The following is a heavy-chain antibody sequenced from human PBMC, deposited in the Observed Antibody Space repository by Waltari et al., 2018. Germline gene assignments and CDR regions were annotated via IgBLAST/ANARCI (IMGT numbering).Heavy chain of an antibody. CDR2: CIPIFGTA. CDR3: ARDESKELTPPHFDY. CDR1: GGTFSSYA. Sequence: QVQLVQSGAEVKKPGSSVTVSCKASGGTFSSYAISWVRQAPGQGLEGMGGCIPIFGTANYAQKFQGRVTITADESTSTAYMELSSLRSEDTAVYYCARDESKELTPPHFDYWGQGTLVTVSS. D-gene: IGHD1-7*01. V-gene: IGHV1-69*13. J-gene: IGHJ4*02.